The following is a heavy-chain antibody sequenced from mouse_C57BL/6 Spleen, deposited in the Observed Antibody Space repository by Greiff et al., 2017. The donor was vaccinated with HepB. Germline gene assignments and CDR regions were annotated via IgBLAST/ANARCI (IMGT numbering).Heavy chain of an antibody. CDR3: ASLYYYGRGWYFDV. J-gene: IGHJ1*03. CDR2: INPNNGGT. CDR1: GYTFTDYN. Sequence: EVQWVESGPELVKPGASVKIPCKASGYTFTDYNMDWVKQSHGKSLEWIGDINPNNGGTIYNQKFKGKATLTVDKSSSTAYMELRSLTSEDTAVYYCASLYYYGRGWYFDVWGTGTTVTVSS. D-gene: IGHD1-1*01. V-gene: IGHV1-18*01.